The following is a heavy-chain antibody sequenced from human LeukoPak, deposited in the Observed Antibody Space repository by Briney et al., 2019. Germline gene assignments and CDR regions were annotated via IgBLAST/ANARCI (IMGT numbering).Heavy chain of an antibody. D-gene: IGHD7-27*01. CDR2: MNPNTGNT. Sequence: ASVKVSCEASGHTFTTYDINWVRQATGQGLEWMGWMNPNTGNTGYAQKFQGRVSLTRNTSISTAYMELSSLRSEDTAVYYCARGPRNWGMDYWGQGTLVTASS. CDR1: GHTFTTYD. V-gene: IGHV1-8*01. J-gene: IGHJ4*02. CDR3: ARGPRNWGMDY.